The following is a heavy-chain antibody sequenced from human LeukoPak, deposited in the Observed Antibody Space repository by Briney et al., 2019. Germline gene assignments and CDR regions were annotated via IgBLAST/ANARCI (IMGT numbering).Heavy chain of an antibody. J-gene: IGHJ4*02. Sequence: GGSLRLSCAASGFTFSDYYMSWIRQAPGKGLEWVSYISSSGSTIYHADSVKGRFTISRDNAKNSLYLQMNSLRAEDTAVYYCARAGPYYYDSSGYYNFDYWGQGTLVTVSS. CDR1: GFTFSDYY. CDR3: ARAGPYYYDSSGYYNFDY. D-gene: IGHD3-22*01. V-gene: IGHV3-11*01. CDR2: ISSSGSTI.